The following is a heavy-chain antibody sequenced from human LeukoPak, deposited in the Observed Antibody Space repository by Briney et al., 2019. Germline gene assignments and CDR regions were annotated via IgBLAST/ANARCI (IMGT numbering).Heavy chain of an antibody. Sequence: GASVTVSCTASGYTFTSYAMHWVRQAPGQRLEWMGWINAGNGNTKYSQKFQGRVTITRDTSASTAYMELSSLGSEDTAVYYCATGVSGWPIDYWGQGTLVTVSS. D-gene: IGHD6-19*01. V-gene: IGHV1-3*01. CDR2: INAGNGNT. J-gene: IGHJ4*02. CDR1: GYTFTSYA. CDR3: ATGVSGWPIDY.